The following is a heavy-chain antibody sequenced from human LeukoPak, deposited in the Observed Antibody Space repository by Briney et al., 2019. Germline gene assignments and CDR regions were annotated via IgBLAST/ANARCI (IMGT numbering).Heavy chain of an antibody. CDR2: IYYSGST. CDR3: ARGSSTRLKYYYDSSGYVYYFDY. V-gene: IGHV4-31*03. J-gene: IGHJ4*02. Sequence: PSQTLSLTCTVSGGSISSGGYYWSWIRQHPGKGLEWIGYIYYSGSTYYNPSLKSRVTISVDTSKNQFSLKLSSVTAADTAVYYCARGSSTRLKYYYDSSGYVYYFDYWGQGTLVTVSS. CDR1: GGSISSGGYY. D-gene: IGHD3-22*01.